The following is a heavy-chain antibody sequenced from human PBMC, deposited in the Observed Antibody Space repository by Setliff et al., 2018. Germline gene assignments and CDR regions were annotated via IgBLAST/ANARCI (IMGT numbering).Heavy chain of an antibody. CDR1: GASLSSGTYY. Sequence: PSETLSLTCTVSGASLSSGTYYWGWIRQPPGKGLEWIGRIYYRGTTYSNVSLASRLTISVDTSKNQFSLKLTSVTAADTAVYYCARTGTYRYFDSWGQGTRVTVSS. D-gene: IGHD1-1*01. V-gene: IGHV4-39*01. J-gene: IGHJ4*02. CDR3: ARTGTYRYFDS. CDR2: IYYRGTT.